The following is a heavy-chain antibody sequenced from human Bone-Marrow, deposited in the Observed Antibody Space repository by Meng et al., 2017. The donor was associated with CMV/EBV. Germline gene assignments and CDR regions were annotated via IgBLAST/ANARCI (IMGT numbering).Heavy chain of an antibody. CDR2: INYSGEGT. CDR3: AKSSLVGPRLHFDY. Sequence: GESLKISCAASGFTFDTYAMSWVRQSPDKGLEWVSTINYSGEGTYYADSVKGRFTISRDNFKSTLFLQMNSLRADDTAAYYCAKSSLVGPRLHFDYWGQGTQVTVSS. D-gene: IGHD3/OR15-3a*01. V-gene: IGHV3-23*01. J-gene: IGHJ4*02. CDR1: GFTFDTYA.